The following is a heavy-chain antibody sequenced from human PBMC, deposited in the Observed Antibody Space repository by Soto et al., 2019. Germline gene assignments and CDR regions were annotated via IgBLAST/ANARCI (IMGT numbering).Heavy chain of an antibody. CDR3: AREGRDNWNEFDY. Sequence: SVKVSCKASGGTFSSYAISWVRQAPGQGLEWMGGIIPIFGTANYAQKFQGRVTITADESTSTAYMELSSLRSEDTAVYYCAREGRDNWNEFDYWGQGTLVTVSS. J-gene: IGHJ4*02. CDR1: GGTFSSYA. D-gene: IGHD1-20*01. CDR2: IIPIFGTA. V-gene: IGHV1-69*13.